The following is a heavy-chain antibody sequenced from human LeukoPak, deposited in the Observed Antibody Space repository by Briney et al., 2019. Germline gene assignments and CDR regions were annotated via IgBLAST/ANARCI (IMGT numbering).Heavy chain of an antibody. J-gene: IGHJ4*02. CDR2: TYYRSNVSN. Sequence: SQTLSLTCAVSGDIVTGNSALWNWIRQAPGGGVEWLGRTYYRSNVSNDYAHSVKSRITIHPDTSKNEFSLQLDSVTPEDTAVYYCARDPDSSSEWGPFDYWGQGTLVTVS. V-gene: IGHV6-1*01. CDR1: GDIVTGNSAL. D-gene: IGHD6-6*01. CDR3: ARDPDSSSEWGPFDY.